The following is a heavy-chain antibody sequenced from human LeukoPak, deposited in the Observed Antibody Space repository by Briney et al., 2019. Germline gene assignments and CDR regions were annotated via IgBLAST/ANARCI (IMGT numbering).Heavy chain of an antibody. CDR3: ARGLGYSRAIDY. Sequence: ASVKVSCKASDYTFSSYGIIWVRQAPGQGLEWIGWISADNGNTNYAQKSQGRVTMRTDTSTSTAYMDLRSLRSDDTAVYYCARGLGYSRAIDYWGQGTLVTVSS. D-gene: IGHD5-12*01. CDR2: ISADNGNT. V-gene: IGHV1-18*01. CDR1: DYTFSSYG. J-gene: IGHJ4*02.